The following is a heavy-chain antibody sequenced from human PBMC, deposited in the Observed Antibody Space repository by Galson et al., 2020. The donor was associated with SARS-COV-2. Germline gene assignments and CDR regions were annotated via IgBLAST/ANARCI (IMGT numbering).Heavy chain of an antibody. CDR1: GYTFTSYA. CDR3: ARALDAFIAADAFDI. J-gene: IGHJ3*02. CDR2: INAGNGNT. Sequence: ASVKVSCKASGYTFTSYAMHWVRQAPGQRLEWMGWINAGNGNTKYSQKFQGRVTITRDTSASTAYMELSSLRSEDTAVYYCARALDAFIAADAFDIWGQGTMVTVSS. D-gene: IGHD6-25*01. V-gene: IGHV1-3*01.